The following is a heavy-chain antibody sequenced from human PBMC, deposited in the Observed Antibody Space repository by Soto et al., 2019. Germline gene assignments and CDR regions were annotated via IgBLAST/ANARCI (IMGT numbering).Heavy chain of an antibody. CDR2: IYSSGST. CDR3: ARVRFDLYGLDV. Sequence: QVQLQGSGPGLVKPSGTLSLTCAVSGASVSSNHWWTWVRQPPGKGLEWIGEIYSSGSTIYNPSLKSRATVSVDKSKNQFSLNLNSVTAADTAVYYCARVRFDLYGLDVWALGTTVTVS. J-gene: IGHJ6*02. CDR1: GASVSSNHW. D-gene: IGHD3-10*01. V-gene: IGHV4-4*02.